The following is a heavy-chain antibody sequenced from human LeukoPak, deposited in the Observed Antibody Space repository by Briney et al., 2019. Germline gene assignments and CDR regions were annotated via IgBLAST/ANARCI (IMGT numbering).Heavy chain of an antibody. J-gene: IGHJ6*02. V-gene: IGHV3-30*03. Sequence: GGSLRLSCAASGFRFNKDWMSWVRQAPGKGLEWVAVISYDGSNKYYADSVKGRFTVSRDNSKNTLYLQMNSLRAEDTAVYYCASTIAAAGERYYYGMDVWGQGTTVTVSS. D-gene: IGHD6-13*01. CDR3: ASTIAAAGERYYYGMDV. CDR2: ISYDGSNK. CDR1: GFRFNKDW.